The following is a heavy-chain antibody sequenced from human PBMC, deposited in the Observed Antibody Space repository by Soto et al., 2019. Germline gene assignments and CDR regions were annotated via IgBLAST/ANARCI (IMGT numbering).Heavy chain of an antibody. V-gene: IGHV1-69*02. CDR3: ARGDSSSWYEGYFDY. CDR1: GGTFSSYT. Sequence: QVQLVQSGAEVKKPGSSVKVSCTASGGTFSSYTISWVRQAPGQGLEWMGRIIPILGIANYAQKFQGRVTITADKSTSTAYMELSSLRSEDTAVYYCARGDSSSWYEGYFDYWGQGTLVTVSS. D-gene: IGHD6-13*01. J-gene: IGHJ4*02. CDR2: IIPILGIA.